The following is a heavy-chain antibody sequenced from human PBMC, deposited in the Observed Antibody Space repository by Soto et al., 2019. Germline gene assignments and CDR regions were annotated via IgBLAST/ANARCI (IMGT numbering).Heavy chain of an antibody. CDR1: GGSISSYY. Sequence: SETLSLTCTVSGGSISSYYWSWIRQPPGKGLEWIGYIYYSGSTNYNPPLKSRVTISVDTSKNQFSLKLSSVTAADTAVYYCALLKDYYYYMDVWGKGTTVTVSS. J-gene: IGHJ6*03. CDR3: ALLKDYYYYMDV. V-gene: IGHV4-59*01. D-gene: IGHD2-21*01. CDR2: IYYSGST.